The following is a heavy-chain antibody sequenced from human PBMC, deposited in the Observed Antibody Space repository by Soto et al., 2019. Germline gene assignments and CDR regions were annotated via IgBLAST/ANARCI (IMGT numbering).Heavy chain of an antibody. V-gene: IGHV1-3*04. CDR3: ARAMPTAGYKYFDQ. Sequence: QVDLVQSGAEVKEPGASVRISCEASGYTFTSYGIHWVRQAPGQRLEWMGWINTGSRNTRYSPEFQARVTITWDTSASTAYMELNSLRSEDTAVYYCARAMPTAGYKYFDQWGQGTLVTVSS. J-gene: IGHJ4*02. CDR1: GYTFTSYG. D-gene: IGHD3-9*01. CDR2: INTGSRNT.